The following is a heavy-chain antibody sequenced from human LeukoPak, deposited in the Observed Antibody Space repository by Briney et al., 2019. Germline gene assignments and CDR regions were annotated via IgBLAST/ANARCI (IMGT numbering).Heavy chain of an antibody. CDR1: GGSISSYY. Sequence: SETLSLTCTVSGGSISSYYWSWIRQPAGKGLEWIGRIYKSGSTNYSPSLKSRVTMSVDTSKNQLSLKLTSVTAADTAVYYCARGYYSTGWYSFDYWGQGTLVTVSS. D-gene: IGHD6-19*01. CDR3: ARGYYSTGWYSFDY. CDR2: IYKSGST. J-gene: IGHJ4*02. V-gene: IGHV4-4*07.